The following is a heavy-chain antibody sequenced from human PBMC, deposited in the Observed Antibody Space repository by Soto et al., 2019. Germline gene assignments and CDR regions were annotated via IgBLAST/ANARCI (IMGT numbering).Heavy chain of an antibody. Sequence: GGSLRLSCAASGFTFSDYYMSWIRQAPGKGLEWVSYISTSGTTIYYADSVKGRFTISRDNAKNSLYLQMNSLRAEDTAVYYCVTRPFATRSVSWGQGTLVTVSS. CDR2: ISTSGTTI. D-gene: IGHD2-15*01. V-gene: IGHV3-11*01. CDR1: GFTFSDYY. J-gene: IGHJ1*01. CDR3: VTRPFATRSVS.